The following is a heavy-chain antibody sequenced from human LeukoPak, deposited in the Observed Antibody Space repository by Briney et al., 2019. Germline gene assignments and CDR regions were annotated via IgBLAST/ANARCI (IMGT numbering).Heavy chain of an antibody. Sequence: SETLSLTCTVSGGSISSSSYYWGWIRQPPGKGLEWIGCIYYSGSTYYNPSLKSRVTISVDTSKNQFSLKLSSVTAADTAVYYCARAYCSGGSCYSDDYGDPFGFFFDYWGQGTLVTVSS. V-gene: IGHV4-39*07. CDR3: ARAYCSGGSCYSDDYGDPFGFFFDY. CDR2: IYYSGST. D-gene: IGHD2-15*01. CDR1: GGSISSSSYY. J-gene: IGHJ4*02.